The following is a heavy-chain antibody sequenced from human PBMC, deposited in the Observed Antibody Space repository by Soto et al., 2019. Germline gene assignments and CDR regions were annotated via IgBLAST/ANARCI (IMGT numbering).Heavy chain of an antibody. D-gene: IGHD6-13*01. V-gene: IGHV1-3*01. J-gene: IGHJ6*02. CDR1: GYAFTSYG. CDR3: ARELRSIWYSTYYYGMDV. CDR2: INAGNGNT. Sequence: ASVKVSCKAAGYAFTSYGMSWVRQAPGQGLEWMGWINAGNGNTKYSQKFQGRVTITRDTSASTAHMDLSSLRSEDTAVYYCARELRSIWYSTYYYGMDVWGQGTTVTVSS.